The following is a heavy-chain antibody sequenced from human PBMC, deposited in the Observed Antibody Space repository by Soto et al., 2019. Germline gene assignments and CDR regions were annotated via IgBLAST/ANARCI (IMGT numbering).Heavy chain of an antibody. J-gene: IGHJ4*02. V-gene: IGHV1-18*01. D-gene: IGHD3-10*01. CDR3: ARGRYGGY. Sequence: QVHLVQSGAEVKKPGASVKVSCKGSGYGFTTYGITWVRQAPGQGLEWMAWISAHNGNTNYAQKLQGRVTVTRDTSTGTAYMERRGLRADDTAVYYCARGRYGGYWGQGALVTVSS. CDR1: GYGFTTYG. CDR2: ISAHNGNT.